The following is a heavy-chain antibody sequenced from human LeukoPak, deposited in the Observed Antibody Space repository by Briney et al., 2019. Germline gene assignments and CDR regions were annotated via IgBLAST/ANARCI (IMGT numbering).Heavy chain of an antibody. Sequence: PGGSLRLSCAASGFTISSNSMVWVRQAPGKGLEWVSSITPSSNTYYADSVKGRFTISRDNAGNSLSLQMNSLRAEDTAVYYCATYSSLNRREFQYWGQGTLLTVSS. J-gene: IGHJ1*01. CDR3: ATYSSLNRREFQY. V-gene: IGHV3-21*01. D-gene: IGHD3-22*01. CDR1: GFTISSNS. CDR2: ITPSSNT.